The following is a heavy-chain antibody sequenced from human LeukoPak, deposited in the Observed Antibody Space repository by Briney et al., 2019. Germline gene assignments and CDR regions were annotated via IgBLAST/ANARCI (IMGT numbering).Heavy chain of an antibody. J-gene: IGHJ6*02. CDR3: ARDRVVWSGYYYYYYGMDV. Sequence: ASVKVSCKACGGTFSSYAISWVRQAPGQGLEWMGRIIPILGIANYAQKFQGRVTITADKSTSTAYMELSSLRSEDTAVYYCARDRVVWSGYYYYYYGMDVWGQGTTVTVSS. CDR2: IIPILGIA. CDR1: GGTFSSYA. D-gene: IGHD3-3*01. V-gene: IGHV1-69*04.